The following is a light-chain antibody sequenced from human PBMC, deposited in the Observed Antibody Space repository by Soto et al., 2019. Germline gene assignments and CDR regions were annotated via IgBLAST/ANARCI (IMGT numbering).Light chain of an antibody. J-gene: IGKJ4*01. CDR2: EAS. Sequence: DIVLTQSTATLSLSPGDRATLSCRASQSVRSYLAWYQQKPGQAPRLLIYEASIRATGIPASFSGSGSGTDFTLTISSLEPDDFAVYYCQHRSNWPPTFGGGTKVEIK. V-gene: IGKV3-11*01. CDR1: QSVRSY. CDR3: QHRSNWPPT.